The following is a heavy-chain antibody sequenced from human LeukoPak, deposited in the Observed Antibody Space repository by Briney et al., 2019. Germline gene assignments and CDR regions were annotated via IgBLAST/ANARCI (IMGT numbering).Heavy chain of an antibody. V-gene: IGHV1-2*02. D-gene: IGHD2-2*02. CDR1: GYTFTGYY. CDR3: AREGVVVVPAAIRAFGY. J-gene: IGHJ4*02. CDR2: INPNSGGT. Sequence: ASVKVSCKASGYTFTGYYMHWVRQAPGQGLEWMGWINPNSGGTNYAQKFQGRVTMTRDTSISTAYMELSRLRSDDTAVYYCAREGVVVVPAAIRAFGYWGQGTLVTVSS.